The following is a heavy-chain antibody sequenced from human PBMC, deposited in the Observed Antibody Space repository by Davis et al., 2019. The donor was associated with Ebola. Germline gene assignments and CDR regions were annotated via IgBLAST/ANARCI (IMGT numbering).Heavy chain of an antibody. CDR2: INPNSGGT. V-gene: IGHV1-2*02. Sequence: AASVTVSCKASGYTFTGYYMHWVRQAPRQGLEWMGWINPNSGGTNYAQKFQGRVTMTRDTSTSTVYMELSSLRSEDTAVYYCARDRIVVVVAATQAYYYYGMDVWGQGTTVTVSS. J-gene: IGHJ6*02. CDR3: ARDRIVVVVAATQAYYYYGMDV. CDR1: GYTFTGYY. D-gene: IGHD2-15*01.